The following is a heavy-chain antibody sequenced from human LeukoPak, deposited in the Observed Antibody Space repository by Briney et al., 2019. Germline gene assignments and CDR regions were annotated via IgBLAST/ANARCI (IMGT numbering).Heavy chain of an antibody. J-gene: IGHJ4*02. V-gene: IGHV3-23*01. D-gene: IGHD2-15*01. CDR1: GFTFSSYA. CDR2: ISGSGGST. CDR3: AKEQRDCSGGSCYSVDY. Sequence: GGSLRLSCAASGFTFSSYAMSWVRQAPGKGLEWVSAISGSGGSTYYADSVKGRFTISRDNSKNTLYLQRNSLRAEDTAVYYCAKEQRDCSGGSCYSVDYWGQGTLVTVSS.